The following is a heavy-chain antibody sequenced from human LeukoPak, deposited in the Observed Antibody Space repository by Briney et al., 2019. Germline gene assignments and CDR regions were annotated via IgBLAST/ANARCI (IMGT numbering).Heavy chain of an antibody. CDR3: ARGSRELYYFDY. D-gene: IGHD1-7*01. J-gene: IGHJ4*02. V-gene: IGHV4-59*01. Sequence: SETLSLTCTVSGGSISSYYWSWIRQPPGKGLEWIGYIYYSGSTKYNPSLQSRVTISVDASKTQFSLKLNSVTAADTAVYYCARGSRELYYFDYWGQGTLVTVSS. CDR2: IYYSGST. CDR1: GGSISSYY.